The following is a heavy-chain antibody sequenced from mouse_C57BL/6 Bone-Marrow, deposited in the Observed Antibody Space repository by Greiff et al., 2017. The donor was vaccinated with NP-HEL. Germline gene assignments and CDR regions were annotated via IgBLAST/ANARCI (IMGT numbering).Heavy chain of an antibody. CDR1: GYTFTSYW. CDR2: IHPNSGST. D-gene: IGHD3-1*01. V-gene: IGHV1-64*01. CDR3: AGKGGARGGDY. Sequence: QVQLQQPGAELVKPGASVKLSCKASGYTFTSYWMHWVKQRPGQGLEWIGMIHPNSGSTNYNEKFKSKATLTVDKSSSTAYMQLSSLTSEDSAVYYWAGKGGARGGDYWGQGTTLTVSS. J-gene: IGHJ2*01.